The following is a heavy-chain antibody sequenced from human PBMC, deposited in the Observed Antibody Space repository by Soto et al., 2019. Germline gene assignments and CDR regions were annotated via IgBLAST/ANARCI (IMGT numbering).Heavy chain of an antibody. V-gene: IGHV4-59*08. Sequence: SETLSLTCTVSGGSIGTYYWSWIRQPPGKGLEWIGYIYYNGSTNYNPSLKSRATISLDTSKNQFSLKLSSVTAADTAVYYCARHISWVNWFDPWGQGTLVTVSS. CDR2: IYYNGST. J-gene: IGHJ5*02. D-gene: IGHD1-20*01. CDR1: GGSIGTYY. CDR3: ARHISWVNWFDP.